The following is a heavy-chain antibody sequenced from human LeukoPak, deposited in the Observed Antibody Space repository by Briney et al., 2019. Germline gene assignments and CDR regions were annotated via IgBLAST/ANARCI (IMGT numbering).Heavy chain of an antibody. V-gene: IGHV1-8*01. CDR1: GYTFTSYD. CDR3: AKTLGTAMVAVYYYYMDV. Sequence: ASVKVSCKASGYTFTSYDINWVRQATGQGLEWMGWMNPNSGNTGYAQKFQGRITMTRNTSISTAYMELSSLRAEDTAVYYCAKTLGTAMVAVYYYYMDVWGKGTTVTVSS. J-gene: IGHJ6*03. CDR2: MNPNSGNT. D-gene: IGHD5-18*01.